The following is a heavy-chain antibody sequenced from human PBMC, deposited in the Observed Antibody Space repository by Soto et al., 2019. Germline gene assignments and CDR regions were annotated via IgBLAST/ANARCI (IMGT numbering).Heavy chain of an antibody. CDR3: ARGASLKDFDY. Sequence: QVQLVQSGAEVKKPGSSVKVSCKASEGTFSSYAISWVRQAPGQGLEWMGGIIPIFGTATYAQKFQGRVTLIAEESTSTAYMGLSSLRSEVTAVYYCARGASLKDFDYWGQGTLVTVSS. CDR1: EGTFSSYA. CDR2: IIPIFGTA. J-gene: IGHJ4*02. V-gene: IGHV1-69*12.